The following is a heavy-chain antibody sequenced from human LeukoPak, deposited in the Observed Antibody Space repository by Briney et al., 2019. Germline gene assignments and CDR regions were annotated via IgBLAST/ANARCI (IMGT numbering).Heavy chain of an antibody. Sequence: PGGSLRLSCAASGFTVSSNYMSWVRQAPGKGLEWVSVIYSGGSTYYADSVKGRFTISRDNSKNTLYLQMNSLRAEDTAVYYCARDLGTFYSDYVLSWGQGTLVTVSS. D-gene: IGHD4-11*01. J-gene: IGHJ5*02. CDR1: GFTVSSNY. CDR3: ARDLGTFYSDYVLS. CDR2: IYSGGST. V-gene: IGHV3-66*02.